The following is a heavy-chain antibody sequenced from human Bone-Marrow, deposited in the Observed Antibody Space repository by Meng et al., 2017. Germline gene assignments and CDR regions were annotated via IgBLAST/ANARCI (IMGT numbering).Heavy chain of an antibody. Sequence: ASVKVSCKASGYTFTSYAMNWVRQAPGQGLEWMGWINTNTGNPTYAQGFTGRFVFSLDTSVSTAYLQSSSLKAEDTAVYYCARAWGIVGATPETADAFDIWGQGTMVTVSS. D-gene: IGHD1-26*01. CDR2: INTNTGNP. V-gene: IGHV7-4-1*02. J-gene: IGHJ3*02. CDR3: ARAWGIVGATPETADAFDI. CDR1: GYTFTSYA.